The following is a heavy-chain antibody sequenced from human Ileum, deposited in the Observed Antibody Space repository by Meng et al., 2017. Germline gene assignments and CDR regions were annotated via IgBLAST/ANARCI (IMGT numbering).Heavy chain of an antibody. Sequence: VHLEQWGAGLLKPSETLALTRAVYGWSFSGYYSSWIRQPPGKGLEWIGEINHSASTNYHPSLKSRVTISVDTSKIQFSLKLSSVTAADTAVYYCSRTSYYDNSGYYPGWGQGTLVTVSS. D-gene: IGHD3-22*01. J-gene: IGHJ4*02. V-gene: IGHV4-34*01. CDR1: GWSFSGYY. CDR2: INHSAST. CDR3: SRTSYYDNSGYYPG.